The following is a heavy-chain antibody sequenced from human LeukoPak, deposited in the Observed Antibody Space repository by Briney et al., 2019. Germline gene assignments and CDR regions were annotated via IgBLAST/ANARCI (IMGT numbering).Heavy chain of an antibody. CDR3: ATDLSSSWLKSLDY. V-gene: IGHV1-24*01. Sequence: ASVKVSCKVSGYTLTELSMHWVRQAPGKGLEWMGGFDPEDGETIYAQKFQGRVTMTEDTSTDTAYMELSSLRSEDTAVYYYATDLSSSWLKSLDYWGQGTLVTVSS. J-gene: IGHJ4*02. D-gene: IGHD6-13*01. CDR1: GYTLTELS. CDR2: FDPEDGET.